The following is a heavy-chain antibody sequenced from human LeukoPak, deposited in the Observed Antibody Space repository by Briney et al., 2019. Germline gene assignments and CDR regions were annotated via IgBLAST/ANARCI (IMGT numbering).Heavy chain of an antibody. V-gene: IGHV1-18*01. CDR3: ARDRVPYTWGGVSANRNAFDV. CDR1: GCTFTRYG. CDR2: VSGYNDNT. D-gene: IGHD3-16*01. J-gene: IGHJ3*01. Sequence: SEPVPRKASGCTFTRYGFAWLRQAPGPGLQWIGWVSGYNDNTDYAEAFQGRVTITTSRSTKTACIELRRLKSVDTAVYYCARDRVPYTWGGVSANRNAFDVWGQGTVVTVSS.